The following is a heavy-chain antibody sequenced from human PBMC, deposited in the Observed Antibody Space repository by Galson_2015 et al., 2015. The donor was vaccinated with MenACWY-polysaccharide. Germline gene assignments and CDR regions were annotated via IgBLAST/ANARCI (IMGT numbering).Heavy chain of an antibody. V-gene: IGHV3-23*01. CDR1: NITLRRYV. Sequence: SLRLSCAVSNITLRRYVMSWVRQPPGKGLEWVSPIGGSGDGSYYADSVKGRFALSRDTSKNTLYLELNSLRAEDTAIYYCAKDAIAGITLTPLRIPFQRWGQGTLVAVSS. D-gene: IGHD6-13*01. CDR2: IGGSGDGS. CDR3: AKDAIAGITLTPLRIPFQR. J-gene: IGHJ1*01.